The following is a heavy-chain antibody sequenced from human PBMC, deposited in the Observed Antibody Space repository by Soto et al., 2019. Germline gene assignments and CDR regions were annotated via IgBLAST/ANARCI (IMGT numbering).Heavy chain of an antibody. D-gene: IGHD3-10*01. CDR1: GGSITSRNW. CDR2: IYHSGST. V-gene: IGHV4-4*02. Sequence: QVQLQESGPGLVKPSGTLSLTCAVSGGSITSRNWWNWVRQPPGKGLEWIGKIYHSGSTNYNPSLKSRVTISVDKSKNQFSLKLNSVTAADTAVHYCASQFGVLIADAFDIWGQGTMVTVSS. CDR3: ASQFGVLIADAFDI. J-gene: IGHJ3*02.